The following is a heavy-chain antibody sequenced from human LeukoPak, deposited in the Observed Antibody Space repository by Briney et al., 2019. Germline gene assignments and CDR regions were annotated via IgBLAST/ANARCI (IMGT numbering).Heavy chain of an antibody. V-gene: IGHV4-30-4*08. CDR3: ASTINNDYGDYGRFDY. CDR1: GGSISSGDYY. J-gene: IGHJ4*02. D-gene: IGHD4-17*01. Sequence: SQTLSLTCTVSGGSISSGDYYWSWIRQPPGKGLEWIGYIYYSGSTYYNPSLKSRVTISVDTSKNQFSLKLSSVTAADTAVYYCASTINNDYGDYGRFDYSGQGTLVTVSS. CDR2: IYYSGST.